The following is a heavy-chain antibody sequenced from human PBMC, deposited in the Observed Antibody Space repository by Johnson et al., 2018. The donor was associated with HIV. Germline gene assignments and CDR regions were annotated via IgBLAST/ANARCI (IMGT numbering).Heavy chain of an antibody. CDR3: ASSNVVGYSNYPDAFDI. J-gene: IGHJ3*02. D-gene: IGHD6-13*01. Sequence: MLLVASGGGVVRPGTSLRLSCAASGFTFDDYGLSWVRQVPGKGLEWVSGVSWNGVAPGSAASVKGRFSISRDNAKNSLYLHMNSLRAEDTAVYYCASSNVVGYSNYPDAFDIWGHGTMVTVSS. V-gene: IGHV3-20*04. CDR1: GFTFDDYG. CDR2: VSWNGVAP.